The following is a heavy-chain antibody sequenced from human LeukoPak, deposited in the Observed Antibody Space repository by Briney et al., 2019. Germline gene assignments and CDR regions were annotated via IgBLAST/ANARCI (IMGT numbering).Heavy chain of an antibody. Sequence: GGSLRLSCAASGFTFSSYSMNWVRQAPGKGLEWVSSISSSSSYIYYADSVKGRFTISRDNAKNSLYLQMNSLRAEDTAVYYCMVRAVVYNWFERWGQRTLVTVAS. V-gene: IGHV3-21*01. CDR3: MVRAVVYNWFER. CDR1: GFTFSSYS. J-gene: IGHJ5*02. CDR2: ISSSSSYI. D-gene: IGHD3-10*01.